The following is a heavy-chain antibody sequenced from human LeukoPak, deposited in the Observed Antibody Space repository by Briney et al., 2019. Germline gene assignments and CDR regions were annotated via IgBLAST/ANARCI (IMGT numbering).Heavy chain of an antibody. CDR2: IYYSGST. D-gene: IGHD3-22*01. CDR3: ASTYYYDSSGYYAFDY. Sequence: PSETLSLTCTLSAGSISSYYWSWVRQPPGKGRGWIGYIYYSGSTNYNPSLKSRVTISVDTSKNQFSLKLSSVTAADTAVYYCASTYYYDSSGYYAFDYWGQGTLVTVSS. CDR1: AGSISSYY. V-gene: IGHV4-59*01. J-gene: IGHJ4*02.